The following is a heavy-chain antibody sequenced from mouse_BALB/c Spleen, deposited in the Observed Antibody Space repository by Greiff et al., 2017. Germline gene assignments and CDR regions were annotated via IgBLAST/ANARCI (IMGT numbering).Heavy chain of an antibody. Sequence: DVKLVESGGDLVKPGGSLKLSCAASGFTFSSYAMSWVRQTPEKRLEWVASISSGGSTYYPDSVKGRFTISRDNARNILYLQMSSLRSEDTAMYYCARERYAMDYWGQGTSVTVSS. CDR1: GFTFSSYA. CDR3: ARERYAMDY. CDR2: ISSGGST. J-gene: IGHJ4*01. V-gene: IGHV5-6-5*01.